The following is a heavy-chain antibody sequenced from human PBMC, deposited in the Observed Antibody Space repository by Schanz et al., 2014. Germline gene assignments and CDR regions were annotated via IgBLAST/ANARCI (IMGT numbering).Heavy chain of an antibody. CDR2: ISGSGGST. CDR3: AKDLLYGAPMPLNHLDY. V-gene: IGHV3-23*01. J-gene: IGHJ4*02. D-gene: IGHD2-2*01. Sequence: EVQLLDSGGGLVQPGGSLRLSCAASGFTFTTHSMTWVRQAPGKGLEWVSGISGSGGSTYYADSVKGRFTISRDNSKNTLYLQMNSLRAEDTAVYYCAKDLLYGAPMPLNHLDYWGQGTLVTVSS. CDR1: GFTFTTHS.